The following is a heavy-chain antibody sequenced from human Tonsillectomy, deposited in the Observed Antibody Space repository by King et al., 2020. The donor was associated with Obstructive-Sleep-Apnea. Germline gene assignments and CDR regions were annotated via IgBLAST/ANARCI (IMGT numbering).Heavy chain of an antibody. J-gene: IGHJ4*02. V-gene: IGHV3-21*01. CDR1: GFTFSSYS. D-gene: IGHD5-18*01. CDR3: ARDSSYTATFDY. Sequence: VQLVESGGGLVKPGGSLRLSCAASGFTFSSYSMNWVRQAPGKWLEWVSSISSSSSYIYYDDSVKGRFTISRDKAKNSLDLQMNSLRAEDTAVYYCARDSSYTATFDYWGQGTLVTVSS. CDR2: ISSSSSYI.